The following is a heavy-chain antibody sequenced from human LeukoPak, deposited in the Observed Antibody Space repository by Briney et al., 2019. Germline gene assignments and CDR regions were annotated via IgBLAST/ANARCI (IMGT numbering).Heavy chain of an antibody. J-gene: IGHJ4*02. Sequence: ASVKVSCKASGYTFTSYYMHWVRQAPGQGLEWMGIINPSGGSTSYAQKFQGRVTMTRDTSTSTVYMELSSLRAEDTAVYYCAKDYEDIFGIIVIPSFDYWGRGTLVTVSS. CDR3: AKDYEDIFGIIVIPSFDY. CDR1: GYTFTSYY. V-gene: IGHV1-46*01. D-gene: IGHD3-3*02. CDR2: INPSGGST.